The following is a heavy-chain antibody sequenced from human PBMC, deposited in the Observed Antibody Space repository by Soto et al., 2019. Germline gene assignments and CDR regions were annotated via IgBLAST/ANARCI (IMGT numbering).Heavy chain of an antibody. D-gene: IGHD6-13*01. Sequence: QVQLVESGGGVVQPGRSLRLSCAASGFTFSSYGMHWVRQAPGKGLEWVAVIWYDGSNKYYADSVKGRFTISRDNSKNTLYLQMNSLRAEDTAVYYCARDYEGAAAGFYYYYGMDVWRQGTTVTVSS. CDR3: ARDYEGAAAGFYYYYGMDV. V-gene: IGHV3-33*01. CDR1: GFTFSSYG. J-gene: IGHJ6*02. CDR2: IWYDGSNK.